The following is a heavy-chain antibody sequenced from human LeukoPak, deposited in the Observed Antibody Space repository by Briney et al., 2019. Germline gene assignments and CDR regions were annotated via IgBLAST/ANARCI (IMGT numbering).Heavy chain of an antibody. CDR2: IYYSGST. CDR1: GRSLSSGGYY. D-gene: IGHD2-2*01. Sequence: LSLTCTVSGRSLSSGGYYWSWIRQHPGKGLEWIGYIYYSGSTYYNPSLKSRVTMSVDTSKNQFSLKLSTVTAADTAVYYCARSSLPHCSSTSCYKGALDYWGQGTLVTVSS. CDR3: ARSSLPHCSSTSCYKGALDY. J-gene: IGHJ4*02. V-gene: IGHV4-31*03.